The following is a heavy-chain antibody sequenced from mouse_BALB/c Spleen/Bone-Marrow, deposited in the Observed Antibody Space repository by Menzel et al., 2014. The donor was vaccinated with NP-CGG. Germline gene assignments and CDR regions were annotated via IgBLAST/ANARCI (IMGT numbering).Heavy chain of an antibody. J-gene: IGHJ4*01. CDR2: ISTYYGDA. V-gene: IGHV1S137*01. CDR3: ARRGNYDAMDY. Sequence: QVQLQQSGAELVRPGVPVKISCKGSGYTFTDYAMHWVKQSHAKSLEWIGVISTYYGDASYNQKFKGKATMTVDKSSSTAYMELARLTSEDSAIYYCARRGNYDAMDYWGQGTSVTVSS. D-gene: IGHD2-1*01. CDR1: GYTFTDYA.